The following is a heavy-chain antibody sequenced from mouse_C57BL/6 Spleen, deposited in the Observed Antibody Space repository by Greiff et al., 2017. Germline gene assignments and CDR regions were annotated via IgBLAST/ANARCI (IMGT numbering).Heavy chain of an antibody. V-gene: IGHV1-9*01. CDR2: LVPGSGST. D-gene: IGHD1-1*01. CDR1: GYTFTGYW. J-gene: IGHJ4*01. Sequence: QVQLQQSGAELMKPGASVKLSCKATGYTFTGYWIEWVKQRPGPGLEWIGELVPGSGSTNYNEQFKGQATFTADTSSNTAYMQLSRLTTEDSAIDYSARWRYYGSSYAMDYWGQGTSVTVSS. CDR3: ARWRYYGSSYAMDY.